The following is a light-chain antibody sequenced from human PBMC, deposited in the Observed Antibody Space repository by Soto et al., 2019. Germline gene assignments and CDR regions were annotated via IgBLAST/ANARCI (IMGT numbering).Light chain of an antibody. Sequence: EIVMTQAPATLSVSPEETASPSCRASQSAGNFLAWYQQKPGQAPRLLIYYISTRATGIPARFSGSGSGTEFPLTTNSLQLEDSPVYYSHQHNQWPISLGQGTRLEIK. CDR2: YIS. V-gene: IGKV3D-15*01. J-gene: IGKJ5*01. CDR1: QSAGNF. CDR3: HQHNQWPIS.